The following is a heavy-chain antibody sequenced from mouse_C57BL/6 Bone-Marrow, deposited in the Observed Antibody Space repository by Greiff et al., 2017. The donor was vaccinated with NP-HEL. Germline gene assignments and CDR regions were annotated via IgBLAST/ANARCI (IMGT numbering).Heavy chain of an antibody. D-gene: IGHD2-12*01. CDR3: ARGYYNAMDY. Sequence: EVNVVESGGGLVKPGGSLKLSCAASGFTFSDYGMHWVRQAPEKGLEWVAYISSGSSTIYYADTVKGRFTISRDNAKNTLFLQMTSLRSEDTAMYYCARGYYNAMDYWGQGTSVTVSS. J-gene: IGHJ4*01. CDR1: GFTFSDYG. V-gene: IGHV5-17*01. CDR2: ISSGSSTI.